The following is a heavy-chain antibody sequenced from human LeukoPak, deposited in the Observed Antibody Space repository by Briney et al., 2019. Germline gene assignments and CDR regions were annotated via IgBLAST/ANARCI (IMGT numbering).Heavy chain of an antibody. CDR1: GYTFTSYD. CDR2: MNPNSGNT. Sequence: ASVKVSCKASGYTFTSYDINWVRQATGQGLEWMGWMNPNSGNTGYAQKFQGRVTMTRNTSISTAYMELSSLRSEDTAVNYCAREGWRDYYYYGMDVWGQGTTVTVSS. J-gene: IGHJ6*02. V-gene: IGHV1-8*01. D-gene: IGHD3-3*01. CDR3: AREGWRDYYYYGMDV.